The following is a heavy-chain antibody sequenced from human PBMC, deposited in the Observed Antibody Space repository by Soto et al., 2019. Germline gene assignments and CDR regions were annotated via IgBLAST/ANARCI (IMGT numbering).Heavy chain of an antibody. CDR3: ARHHGPTTSENWFDP. CDR1: GYTFFTYD. J-gene: IGHJ5*02. CDR2: ISTYSGDT. Sequence: ASVKVSCKASGYTFFTYDISWVRQAPGQGLEWMGWISTYSGDTKYAQKFQGRVTMTTDTSTTTAYLELRSLRSDDTAVYYCARHHGPTTSENWFDPWGQGTLVTGPS. D-gene: IGHD5-12*01. V-gene: IGHV1-18*01.